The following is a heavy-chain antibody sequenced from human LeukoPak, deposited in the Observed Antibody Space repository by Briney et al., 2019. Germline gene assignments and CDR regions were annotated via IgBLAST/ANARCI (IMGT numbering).Heavy chain of an antibody. J-gene: IGHJ4*02. V-gene: IGHV1-69*13. CDR1: GGTFSSYT. Sequence: GASVKVSCKASGGTFSSYTISWVRQAPGQGLEWMGGIIPIFGTPHYAQTFQGRVTITADESTSTAYMELSSLRSEDTAVYYCARDRHVDTALYYFDYWGQGTLVTVSS. CDR2: IIPIFGTP. D-gene: IGHD5-18*01. CDR3: ARDRHVDTALYYFDY.